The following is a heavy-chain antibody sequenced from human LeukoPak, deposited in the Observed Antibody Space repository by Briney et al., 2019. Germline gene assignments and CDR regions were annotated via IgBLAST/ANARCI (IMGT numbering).Heavy chain of an antibody. J-gene: IGHJ4*02. CDR1: GFTFSDYY. V-gene: IGHV3-11*01. D-gene: IGHD3-22*01. CDR3: ARDSYYYDSSGDY. CDR2: ISSSGSTI. Sequence: GGSLRLSCAASGFTFSDYYMSWIRQAPGKGLEWVPYISSSGSTIYYADSVKGRFTISRDNAKNSLYLQMNSLRAEDTAVYYCARDSYYYDSSGDYWGQGTLVTVSS.